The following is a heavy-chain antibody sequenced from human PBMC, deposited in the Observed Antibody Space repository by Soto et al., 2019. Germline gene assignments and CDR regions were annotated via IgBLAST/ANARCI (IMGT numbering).Heavy chain of an antibody. CDR3: AKAGTGPNSYYYYGMDV. J-gene: IGHJ6*02. CDR1: GFTFSSYG. V-gene: IGHV3-30*18. CDR2: ISYDGSNK. D-gene: IGHD1-1*01. Sequence: SLRLSCAASGFTFSSYGMHWVRQAPGKGLEWVAVISYDGSNKYYADSVKGRFTISRDNSKNTLYLQMNSLRAEDTAVYYCAKAGTGPNSYYYYGMDVWGQGTTVTVSS.